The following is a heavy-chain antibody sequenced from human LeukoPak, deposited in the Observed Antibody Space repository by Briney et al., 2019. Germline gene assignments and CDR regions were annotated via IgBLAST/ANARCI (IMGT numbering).Heavy chain of an antibody. CDR1: GFTFSSYS. V-gene: IGHV3-21*01. CDR3: ARDTYCGGDCYSNYFDY. J-gene: IGHJ4*02. D-gene: IGHD2-21*02. CDR2: ISSSSSYI. Sequence: GGSLRLFCAASGFTFSSYSMNWVRQAPGKGLVWVSSISSSSSYIYYADSVKGRFTISRNNAKNSLYLQMNSLRAKDTAVYYCARDTYCGGDCYSNYFDYWGQGTLVTVSS.